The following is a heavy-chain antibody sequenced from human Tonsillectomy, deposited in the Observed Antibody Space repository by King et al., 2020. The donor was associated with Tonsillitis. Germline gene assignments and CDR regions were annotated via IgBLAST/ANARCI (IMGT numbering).Heavy chain of an antibody. D-gene: IGHD6-6*01. CDR2: INHSGTT. Sequence: VQLQQWGAGLLRPSENLSLTCAVYGGSFSGYYWSWIRQPPGKGLEWIGEINHSGTTRYSPSLKSRLIISVDTSKNQFSLNLTSVTAADTAVYYCARGRYSSSPYYHYYMDVWGKGTTVTVSS. J-gene: IGHJ6*03. CDR3: ARGRYSSSPYYHYYMDV. V-gene: IGHV4-34*01. CDR1: GGSFSGYY.